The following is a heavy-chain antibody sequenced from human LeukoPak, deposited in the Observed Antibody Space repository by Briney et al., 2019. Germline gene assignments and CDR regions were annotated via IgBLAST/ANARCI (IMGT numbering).Heavy chain of an antibody. CDR2: IGPTGSDR. D-gene: IGHD6-19*01. V-gene: IGHV3-21*06. CDR3: ANSQSSVAGILGC. J-gene: IGHJ4*02. Sequence: AGGSLRLSCTASGLTFSTSGFNWVRQAPGKGLEWVASIGPTGSDRYHADSIKGRFTISRDNANNFLYLQMNSLRAEDTAVYYCANSQSSVAGILGCWGQGTLVTVSS. CDR1: GLTFSTSG.